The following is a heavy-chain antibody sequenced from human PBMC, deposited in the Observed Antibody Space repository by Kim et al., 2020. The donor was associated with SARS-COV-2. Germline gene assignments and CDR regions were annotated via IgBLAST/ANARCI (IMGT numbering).Heavy chain of an antibody. D-gene: IGHD3-10*01. CDR3: ARSEKLLWFRGGMDV. Sequence: PSLKSRVTISLDTSKNQFSLKLSSVTAADTAVYYCARSEKLLWFRGGMDVWGQGTTVTVSS. V-gene: IGHV4-59*01. J-gene: IGHJ6*02.